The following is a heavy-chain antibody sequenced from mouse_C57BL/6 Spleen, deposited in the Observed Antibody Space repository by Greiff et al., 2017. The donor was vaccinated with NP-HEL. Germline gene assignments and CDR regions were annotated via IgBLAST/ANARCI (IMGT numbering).Heavy chain of an antibody. CDR1: GFTFSDYG. CDR3: ARPLLTGAFAY. CDR2: ISSGSSTI. D-gene: IGHD4-1*01. V-gene: IGHV5-17*01. J-gene: IGHJ3*01. Sequence: EVQRVESGGGLVKPGGSLTLSCAASGFTFSDYGMHWVRQAPEKGLEWVAYISSGSSTIYYADTVKRRFTISRDNAKNTLLLQMTSLGAEDTAMYYCARPLLTGAFAYWGQGTLVTVSA.